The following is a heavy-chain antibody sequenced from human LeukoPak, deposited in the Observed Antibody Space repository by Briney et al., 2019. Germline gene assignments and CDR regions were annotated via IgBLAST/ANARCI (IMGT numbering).Heavy chain of an antibody. D-gene: IGHD3-3*01. CDR2: INPSGGST. Sequence: GASVKVSCKASGYTFTSYYMHWVRQAPGQGLEWMGIINPSGGSTSYAQKFQGRVTMTRDTSTSTVYMELSSLRSEDTAVYYCARDLGYYDFWSGYYHFDYWGQGTLVTVSS. CDR1: GYTFTSYY. V-gene: IGHV1-46*01. CDR3: ARDLGYYDFWSGYYHFDY. J-gene: IGHJ4*02.